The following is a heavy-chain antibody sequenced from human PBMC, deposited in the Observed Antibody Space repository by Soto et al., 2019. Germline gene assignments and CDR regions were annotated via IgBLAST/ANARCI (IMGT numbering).Heavy chain of an antibody. CDR3: AARSMVRGIIIYS. CDR1: SGSISSYY. Sequence: PSETLSLTCSVSSGSISSYYWSWIRQPPGKGLEWVGYIFYSGSTDYNPSLKSRVTISVDTSKNQFSLRLSSVTAADTAVYYCAARSMVRGIIIYSWGQGTQVTVSS. V-gene: IGHV4-59*03. J-gene: IGHJ4*02. D-gene: IGHD3-10*01. CDR2: IFYSGST.